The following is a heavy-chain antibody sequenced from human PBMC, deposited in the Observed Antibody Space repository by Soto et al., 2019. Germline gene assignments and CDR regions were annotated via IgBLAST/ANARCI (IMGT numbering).Heavy chain of an antibody. J-gene: IGHJ4*02. CDR2: ISYTGSTI. Sequence: GGSLRLSCAASGFTFSDYYMSWIRQAPGKGLEWVSYISYTGSTIYYADSVRGRFTISRDNSKNSLYLQMNSLRAEDTAVYYCARGLRNYYDRSGLHYWGQGTLVTVSS. D-gene: IGHD3-22*01. CDR3: ARGLRNYYDRSGLHY. CDR1: GFTFSDYY. V-gene: IGHV3-11*04.